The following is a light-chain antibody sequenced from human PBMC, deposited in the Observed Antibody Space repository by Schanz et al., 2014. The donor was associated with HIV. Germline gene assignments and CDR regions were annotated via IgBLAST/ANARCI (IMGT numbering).Light chain of an antibody. Sequence: SYELTQPPSVSVSPGQTASITCSGDKLEDKYVYWYQQKAGQSPVLVIYQDSKRPSGVPDRFSGSKSGTSASLAISGLQSEDEADYYCQSFDGSLGGVLFGGGTKVTVL. CDR3: QSFDGSLGGVL. CDR2: QDS. CDR1: KLEDKY. J-gene: IGLJ3*02. V-gene: IGLV3-1*01.